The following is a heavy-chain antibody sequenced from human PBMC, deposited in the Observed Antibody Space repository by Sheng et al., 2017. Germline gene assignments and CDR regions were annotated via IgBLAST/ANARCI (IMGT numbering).Heavy chain of an antibody. D-gene: IGHD7-27*01. CDR3: AGDDDGNWGGGANFDY. V-gene: IGHV3-30*01. CDR1: GFTFSSYA. J-gene: IGHJ4*02. CDR2: ISYDGSNK. Sequence: QVQLVESGGGVVQPGRSLRLSCAASGFTFSSYAMHWVRQAPGKGLEWVAVISYDGSNKYYADSVKGRFTISRDNSKNTLYLQMNSLRVEDTAVYFCAGDDDGNWGGGANFDYWGQGALVTVSS.